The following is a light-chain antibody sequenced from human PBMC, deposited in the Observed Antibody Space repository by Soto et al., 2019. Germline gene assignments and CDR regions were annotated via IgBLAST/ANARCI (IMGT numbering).Light chain of an antibody. Sequence: QSVLAQPSSVSGSPGQSITISCTGTSTDVGGYNYVSWYQHHPGKGPKLIIYEVNNRPSGVSDRFSGSKSSNKASLTISNLEAEDESDYYCGSYTSTDTPFVFGTGTKLTVL. CDR3: GSYTSTDTPFV. V-gene: IGLV2-14*01. CDR1: STDVGGYNY. CDR2: EVN. J-gene: IGLJ1*01.